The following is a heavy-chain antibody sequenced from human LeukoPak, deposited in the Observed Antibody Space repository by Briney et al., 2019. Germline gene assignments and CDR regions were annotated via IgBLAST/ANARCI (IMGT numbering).Heavy chain of an antibody. J-gene: IGHJ4*02. CDR1: GFIFRRRW. D-gene: IGHD5-18*01. Sequence: GVALRLFCAACGFIFRRRWKHGAREASGGGREGVARVNNDDTSKDYAGSVKGRFTISRDNAQNTLYLQMNSLRVDDTARYYCVRDDHIYGFHYWGQGTVVPVSS. V-gene: IGHV3-74*01. CDR3: VRDDHIYGFHY. CDR2: VNNDDTSK.